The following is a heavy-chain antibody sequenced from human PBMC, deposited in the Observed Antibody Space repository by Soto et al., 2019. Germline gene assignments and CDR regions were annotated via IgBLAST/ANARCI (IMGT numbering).Heavy chain of an antibody. Sequence: EVQLVESGGGLVQPGRSLRLSCAASGFTFDDYAMHWVRQAPGKGLEWVSGISWNSGNIDYADSVKGRFTISRDNVKISLYLQMNSLRTEDTALYYCVKARDASWGPDDYWGQGTLVTVSS. V-gene: IGHV3-9*01. CDR3: VKARDASWGPDDY. J-gene: IGHJ4*02. CDR1: GFTFDDYA. CDR2: ISWNSGNI. D-gene: IGHD3-16*01.